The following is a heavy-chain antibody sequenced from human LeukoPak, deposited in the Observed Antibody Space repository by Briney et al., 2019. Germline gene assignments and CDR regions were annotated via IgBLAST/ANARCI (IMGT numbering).Heavy chain of an antibody. D-gene: IGHD6-13*01. J-gene: IGHJ4*02. V-gene: IGHV3-21*01. CDR1: GFTFSSYS. CDR2: ITSSSRYI. Sequence: PGGSLRLSCAASGFTFSSYSMNWVRQAPGKGLEWLSSITSSSRYIWYADSVKGRFTISRDNAKNSVYLQMDSLRADDTAVYFCARGGDSSTWDFAYWGQGTLVTVPS. CDR3: ARGGDSSTWDFAY.